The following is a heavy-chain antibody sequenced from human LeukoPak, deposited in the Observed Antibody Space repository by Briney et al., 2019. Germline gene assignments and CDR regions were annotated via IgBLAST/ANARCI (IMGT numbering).Heavy chain of an antibody. V-gene: IGHV3-23*01. CDR1: GFTFSSYA. CDR2: ISGSGGST. J-gene: IGHJ5*02. CDR3: AKGPIPRMVRLNWFDP. D-gene: IGHD3-10*01. Sequence: GGSLRLSCAASGFTFSSYAMSWVRQAPGKGLEWVSAISGSGGSTYYADSVKGRFTISRDNSKNTLYLQMNSLRAEDTAVYYCAKGPIPRMVRLNWFDPWGQGTLVTVSS.